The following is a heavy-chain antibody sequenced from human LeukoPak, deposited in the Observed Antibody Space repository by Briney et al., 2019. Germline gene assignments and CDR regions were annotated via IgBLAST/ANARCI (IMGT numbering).Heavy chain of an antibody. CDR3: ERDQGTFCVGDCYYRLDY. CDR1: GFTFSDYY. D-gene: IGHD2-21*02. Sequence: GGSLRLSCAASGFTFSDYYMSWIRQAPGKVVELVSHISSSDSTIYYADSVKGRFTISRDNAKRSLYLQMNSLRADDTAVYYCERDQGTFCVGDCYYRLDYWGQGTLVTVSS. V-gene: IGHV3-11*04. J-gene: IGHJ4*02. CDR2: ISSSDSTI.